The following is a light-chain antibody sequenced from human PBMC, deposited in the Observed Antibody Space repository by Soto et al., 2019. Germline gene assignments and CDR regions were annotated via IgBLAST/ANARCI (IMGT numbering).Light chain of an antibody. Sequence: IRMTQSRSSLSASTGGRFTITCRASQGISSYLAWYQQKPGKAPKFLIYAASTLQSGVPSRFGGSGSGTDVNLTISCLQSEDFATYYCQQYYSYPLTFGGGTKVDIK. J-gene: IGKJ4*01. CDR1: QGISSY. CDR2: AAS. V-gene: IGKV1-8*01. CDR3: QQYYSYPLT.